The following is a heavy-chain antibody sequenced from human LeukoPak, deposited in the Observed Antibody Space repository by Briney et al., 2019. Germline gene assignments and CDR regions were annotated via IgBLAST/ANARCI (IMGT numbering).Heavy chain of an antibody. J-gene: IGHJ4*02. CDR2: INHSGST. Sequence: GSLRLSCAASGLTFSDYWMNWVRQAPGKGLEWIGEINHSGSTNYNPSLKSRVTISVDTSKNQFSLKLSSVTAADTAVYYCARGMCSGGSCPPGYYFDYWGQGTLVTVSS. CDR1: GLTFSDYW. CDR3: ARGMCSGGSCPPGYYFDY. D-gene: IGHD2-15*01. V-gene: IGHV4-34*01.